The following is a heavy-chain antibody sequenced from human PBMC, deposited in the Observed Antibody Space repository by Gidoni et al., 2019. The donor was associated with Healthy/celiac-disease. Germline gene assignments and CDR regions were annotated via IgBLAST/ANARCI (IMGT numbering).Heavy chain of an antibody. CDR3: ARSVERWYERYYFDY. D-gene: IGHD3-10*01. CDR2: INHSGRT. V-gene: IGHV4-34*01. J-gene: IGHJ4*02. CDR1: GGSFSGYS. Sequence: QVQLQQWGAGLLKPSETLSLTCAVYGGSFSGYSWSWIRQTPGKGLEWMWEINHSGRTNYNPSLKSRVTISVDTSKNQFSLKLSSVSAADTAVYYCARSVERWYERYYFDYWGQGTLVTVSS.